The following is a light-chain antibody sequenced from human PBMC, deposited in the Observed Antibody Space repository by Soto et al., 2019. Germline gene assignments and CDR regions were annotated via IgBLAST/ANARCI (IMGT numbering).Light chain of an antibody. CDR1: DIGSNS. Sequence: SYVLTQPPSVSVAPRQTARITCGGNDIGSNSVHWYQQKPGQAPVLVVYADSDRPSGIPDRFSGSNSGNTATLTISGVEDGDGAGFFFQGGEPSKDHWVFGGGTKPAVL. CDR2: ADS. V-gene: IGLV3-21*02. CDR3: QGGEPSKDHWV. J-gene: IGLJ3*02.